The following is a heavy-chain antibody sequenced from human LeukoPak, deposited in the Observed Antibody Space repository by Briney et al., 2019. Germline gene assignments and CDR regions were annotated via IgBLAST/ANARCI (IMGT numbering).Heavy chain of an antibody. D-gene: IGHD4-17*01. CDR3: AKDLGAYGDYAGAFEI. V-gene: IGHV3-30*18. Sequence: PGGSLRLSCAASGLTFNYYGINWVRQAPGKGLAWEAIISFNGRSNYYADSVRGRFTFSRDDSKNTLYLQMNSLTTEDTAVYYCAKDLGAYGDYAGAFEIWGQGTVVTVSS. CDR2: ISFNGRSN. J-gene: IGHJ3*02. CDR1: GLTFNYYG.